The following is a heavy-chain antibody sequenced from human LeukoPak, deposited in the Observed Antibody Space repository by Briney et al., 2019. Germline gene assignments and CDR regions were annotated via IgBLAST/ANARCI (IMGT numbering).Heavy chain of an antibody. CDR2: ISGSGGST. D-gene: IGHD4-17*01. Sequence: GGTLRLSCAASGFTFSSYGMSWVRQAPGKGLEWVSAISGSGGSTYYADSVKGRFTISRDNSKNTLYLQMNSLRAEDTAVYYCAKDDPLGVTTPPQFWYWGQGTLVTVSS. CDR1: GFTFSSYG. J-gene: IGHJ4*02. V-gene: IGHV3-23*01. CDR3: AKDDPLGVTTPPQFWY.